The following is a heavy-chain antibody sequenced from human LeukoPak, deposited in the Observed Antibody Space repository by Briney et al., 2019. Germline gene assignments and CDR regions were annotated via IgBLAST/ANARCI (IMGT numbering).Heavy chain of an antibody. V-gene: IGHV3-11*03. CDR1: GFTFSDYY. Sequence: PGGSLRLSCAASGFTFSDYYMNWIRQAPGKGLEWLSYISSSSTYTNYADSVKGRFTISKDNAKNSLYLQMNSLRAEDTAVYYCASSRGSGSYVNDWGQGPWSPSPQ. CDR3: ASSRGSGSYVND. D-gene: IGHD3-10*01. CDR2: ISSSSTYT. J-gene: IGHJ1*01.